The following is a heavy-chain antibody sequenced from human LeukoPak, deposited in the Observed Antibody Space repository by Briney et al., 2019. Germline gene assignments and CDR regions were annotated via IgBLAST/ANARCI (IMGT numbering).Heavy chain of an antibody. CDR2: IGPTGTDR. D-gene: IGHD1-14*01. Sequence: GGSLRLSCAASGFTFSSYSMNWVRQAPGKGLEWVSSIGPTGTDRYYADSVRGRFTISRDNAKNSMYLQMDSLRDEDTAVYYCATETIGRHYDYWGQGTLLTVSS. CDR1: GFTFSSYS. CDR3: ATETIGRHYDY. V-gene: IGHV3-21*01. J-gene: IGHJ4*02.